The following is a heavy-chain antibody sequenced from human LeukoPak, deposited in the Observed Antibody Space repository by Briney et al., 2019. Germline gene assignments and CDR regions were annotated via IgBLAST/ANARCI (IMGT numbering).Heavy chain of an antibody. Sequence: AGGSLTLSCGASGFTFSTYWMSWVRQAPGKGLEWVANIRRDGSEKYYVDSVKGRFTISRDNAENSLYLLMHSLRAEDTAVYYCARGSYSGNCYFFDYWGQGTLVTVSS. CDR2: IRRDGSEK. V-gene: IGHV3-7*01. D-gene: IGHD1-26*01. CDR1: GFTFSTYW. CDR3: ARGSYSGNCYFFDY. J-gene: IGHJ4*02.